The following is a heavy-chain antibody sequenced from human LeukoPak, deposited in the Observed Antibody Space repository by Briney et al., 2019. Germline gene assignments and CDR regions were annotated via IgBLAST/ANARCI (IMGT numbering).Heavy chain of an antibody. CDR1: GFAFDEHG. CDR2: INWSGGST. Sequence: GRSLRLSCAASGFAFDEHGMSWVRQVPGKGLEWVSGINWSGGSTGYADPLRGRFTISRDNAKNSLYLQMDSLRAEDTALYYCARAPITSPFYFDYWGQGALVTVSS. CDR3: ARAPITSPFYFDY. D-gene: IGHD2-2*01. V-gene: IGHV3-20*04. J-gene: IGHJ4*02.